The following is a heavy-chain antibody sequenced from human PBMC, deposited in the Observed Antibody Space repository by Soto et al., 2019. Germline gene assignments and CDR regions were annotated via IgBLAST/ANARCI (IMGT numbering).Heavy chain of an antibody. D-gene: IGHD2-8*02. Sequence: SETMSLTWAVSGGKSRGLCYCWSWNQKPPGTGLEWIGEINHSGSTNYNPSLKSRVTISVDTSKNQFSLKLTSVTAADTAVYYCARDKITGLFDYWGQATLVTVSS. CDR3: ARDKITGLFDY. V-gene: IGHV4-34*01. CDR2: INHSGST. CDR1: GGKSRGLCYC. J-gene: IGHJ4*02.